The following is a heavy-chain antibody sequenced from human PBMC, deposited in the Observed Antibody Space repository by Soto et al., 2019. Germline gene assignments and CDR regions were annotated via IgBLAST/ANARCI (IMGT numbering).Heavy chain of an antibody. CDR2: IKQDESEK. D-gene: IGHD1-26*01. J-gene: IGHJ4*02. CDR1: GLTFTDYW. Sequence: PGGSLRLSCVTYGLTFTDYWMSWVRQAPGKGLEWVANIKQDESEKNYLDSVKGRFTISRDNAKNSLYLQMNSLRAEDTAVYYCASDRFRGTYYLGGVTYFFEEWGQGAPVTVSS. CDR3: ASDRFRGTYYLGGVTYFFEE. V-gene: IGHV3-7*03.